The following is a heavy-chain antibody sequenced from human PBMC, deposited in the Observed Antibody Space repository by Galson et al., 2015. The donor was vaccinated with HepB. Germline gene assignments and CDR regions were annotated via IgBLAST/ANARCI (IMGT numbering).Heavy chain of an antibody. J-gene: IGHJ4*02. CDR3: ARDTYYYDSSGYYFSGYFDY. CDR1: GGSISSSSYY. V-gene: IGHV4-61*02. Sequence: TLSLTCTVSGGSISSSSYYWSWIRQPAGKGLEWIGRIYTSGSTNYNPSLKSRVTISVDTSKNQFSLKLSSVTAADTAVYYCARDTYYYDSSGYYFSGYFDYWGQGTLVTVSS. CDR2: IYTSGST. D-gene: IGHD3-22*01.